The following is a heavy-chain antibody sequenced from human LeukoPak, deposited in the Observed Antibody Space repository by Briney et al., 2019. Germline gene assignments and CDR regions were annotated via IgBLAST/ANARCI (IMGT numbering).Heavy chain of an antibody. Sequence: GASVKVSCKASGGTFISYAISWVRQAPGQGLEWMGGIIPIFGTANYAQKFQGRVTITADESTSTAYMELSSLRSEDTAVYYCASASSGWYSLFDYWGQGTLVTVSS. D-gene: IGHD6-19*01. J-gene: IGHJ4*02. CDR1: GGTFISYA. CDR3: ASASSGWYSLFDY. V-gene: IGHV1-69*13. CDR2: IIPIFGTA.